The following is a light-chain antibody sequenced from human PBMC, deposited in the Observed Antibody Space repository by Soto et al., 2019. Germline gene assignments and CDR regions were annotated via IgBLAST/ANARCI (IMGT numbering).Light chain of an antibody. J-gene: IGKJ1*01. Sequence: DIQMTQSPSSLSASIGDRVTITCRAGQSIGNSLNWYQQKPGKAPNLLISATSSLQSGVPSRFSGSGSGTEFTLTISSLQREDFAIYYCQQSYSSTWTCGQGTTVDIK. CDR3: QQSYSSTWT. V-gene: IGKV1-39*01. CDR1: QSIGNS. CDR2: ATS.